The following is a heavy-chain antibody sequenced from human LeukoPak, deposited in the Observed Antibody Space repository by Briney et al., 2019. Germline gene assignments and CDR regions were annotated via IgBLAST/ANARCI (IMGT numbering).Heavy chain of an antibody. J-gene: IGHJ3*02. CDR3: ARLDYDILTGYYKEDAFDI. Sequence: PGGSLRLSCAASGFTFSSYSMNWVRQAPGKGLEWVSYISSSSSTIYYADSVKGRFTISRDNAKNSLYLQMNSLRAEDTAVYYCARLDYDILTGYYKEDAFDIWGQGTMVTVSS. CDR2: ISSSSSTI. V-gene: IGHV3-48*04. D-gene: IGHD3-9*01. CDR1: GFTFSSYS.